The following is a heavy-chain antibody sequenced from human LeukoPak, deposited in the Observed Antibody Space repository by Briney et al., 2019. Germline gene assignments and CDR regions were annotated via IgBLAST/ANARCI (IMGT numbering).Heavy chain of an antibody. CDR1: GHRLATYW. Sequence: GESPKISCQNSGHRLATYWIAWVRQMPGKGLEWMGIIYPEDSDTRYGPSFQGQVTISADKSIDTAYLQWNSLKTSDTAMYYCASTRDTLISAFDIWGQGTMVTVSS. J-gene: IGHJ3*02. D-gene: IGHD2-15*01. CDR3: ASTRDTLISAFDI. CDR2: IYPEDSDT. V-gene: IGHV5-51*01.